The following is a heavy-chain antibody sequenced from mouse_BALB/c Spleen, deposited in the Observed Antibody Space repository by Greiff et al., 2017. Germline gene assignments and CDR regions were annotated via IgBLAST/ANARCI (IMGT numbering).Heavy chain of an antibody. J-gene: IGHJ4*01. V-gene: IGHV2-9*02. Sequence: QVQLKESGPGLVAPSQSLSITCTVSGFSLTSYGVHWVRQPPGKGLEWLGVIWAGGSTNYNSALMSRLSISKANSKSQGFLKMNSLQTDDTAMYYCASLPRGAMDYWGQGTSVTVSS. CDR2: IWAGGST. CDR3: ASLPRGAMDY. CDR1: GFSLTSYG.